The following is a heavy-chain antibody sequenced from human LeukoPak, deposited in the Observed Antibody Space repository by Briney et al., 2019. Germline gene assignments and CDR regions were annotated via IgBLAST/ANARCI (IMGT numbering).Heavy chain of an antibody. CDR1: GGTFSSYA. D-gene: IGHD2-15*01. CDR3: ARDPPPDCSGGSCYSSS. CDR2: IIPIFGTA. Sequence: ASVKVSCKASGGTFSSYAISWVRQAPGQGLEWMGGIIPIFGTANYAQKFQGRVTITADESTSTAYMELSSLRSEDTAVYYCARDPPPDCSGGSCYSSSWGQGTLVTVSS. J-gene: IGHJ5*02. V-gene: IGHV1-69*13.